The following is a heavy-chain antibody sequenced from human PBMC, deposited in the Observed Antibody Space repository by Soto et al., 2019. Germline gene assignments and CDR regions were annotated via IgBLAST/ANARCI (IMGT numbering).Heavy chain of an antibody. J-gene: IGHJ6*02. CDR2: INAFSGKK. CDR1: GYPFSRNG. CDR3: ARDAGESILSIRGTRYKYYGMDV. Sequence: QVQLVQSGAEVRKPGASVKVSCKAPGYPFSRNGISWVRQAPGQGLEWRGRINAFSGKKDYIEKFQGRVTMTTDTSTSTAYMEVRSLKSDDTAVYYCARDAGESILSIRGTRYKYYGMDVWGQGTTVTVSS. V-gene: IGHV1-18*01. D-gene: IGHD1-7*01.